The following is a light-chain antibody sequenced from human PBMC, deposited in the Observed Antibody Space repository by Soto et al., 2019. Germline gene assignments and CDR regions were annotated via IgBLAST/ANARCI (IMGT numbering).Light chain of an antibody. CDR1: QSVSYSSNNKNY. CDR3: QQYYGTPFT. J-gene: IGKJ3*01. CDR2: WAS. V-gene: IGKV4-1*01. Sequence: DIVMTQSPDSLAVSLGERATINCKSSQSVSYSSNNKNYLAWYQQKPGQPPKRLIYWASTRESGVPDRFSGSGSGTDFTLTISSLQAEDVAVYYCQQYYGTPFTFGPGTKGDIK.